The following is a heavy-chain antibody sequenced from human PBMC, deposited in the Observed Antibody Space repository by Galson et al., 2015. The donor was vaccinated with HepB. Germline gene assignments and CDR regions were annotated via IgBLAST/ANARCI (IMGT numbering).Heavy chain of an antibody. V-gene: IGHV3-48*01. CDR3: ARDQDCSGASCYNPHDY. CDR1: GFTFSSYS. CDR2: ISSDSGAI. D-gene: IGHD2-15*01. Sequence: SLRLSCAASGFTFSSYSMNWVRQAPGKGLEWVSYISSDSGAIYYADSVKGRFTTSRDNAKNSLFLQMSSLRVEDTAIYYCARDQDCSGASCYNPHDYWGQGTLVTVST. J-gene: IGHJ4*02.